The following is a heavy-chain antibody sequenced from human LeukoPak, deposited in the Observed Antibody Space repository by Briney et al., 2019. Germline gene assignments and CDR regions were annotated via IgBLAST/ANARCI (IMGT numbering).Heavy chain of an antibody. CDR1: GFTFSSYS. CDR2: ISSSSSTI. D-gene: IGHD1-26*01. J-gene: IGHJ3*02. Sequence: PGGSLRLSCAASGFTFSSYSMNWVRQAPGKGLEWVSYISSSSSTIYYADSAKGRFTISRDNAKNSLYLQMNSLRAEDTAVYYCARGDLRGSYSPVAFDIWGQGTMVTVSS. V-gene: IGHV3-48*01. CDR3: ARGDLRGSYSPVAFDI.